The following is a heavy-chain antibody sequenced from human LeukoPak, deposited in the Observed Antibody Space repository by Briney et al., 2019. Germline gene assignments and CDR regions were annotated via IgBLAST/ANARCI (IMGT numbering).Heavy chain of an antibody. CDR1: GGSLSGYY. D-gene: IGHD3-3*01. Sequence: SETLSLTCAVYGGSLSGYYWSWIRQPPGKGLEWIGEINHSGSTNYNPSLKSRVTISVDTSKNQFSLKLSSVTAADTAVYYCARFNDGRERHDFWSGYRTYYCMDVWGKGTTVTVSS. CDR2: INHSGST. J-gene: IGHJ6*03. CDR3: ARFNDGRERHDFWSGYRTYYCMDV. V-gene: IGHV4-34*01.